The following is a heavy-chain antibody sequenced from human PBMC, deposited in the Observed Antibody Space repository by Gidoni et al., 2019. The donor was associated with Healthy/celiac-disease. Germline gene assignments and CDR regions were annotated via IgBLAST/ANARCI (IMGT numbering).Heavy chain of an antibody. J-gene: IGHJ4*02. D-gene: IGHD3-22*01. CDR1: GFTFSSSA. V-gene: IGHV3-30-3*01. CDR3: ARVDYYDSSGYRDYFDY. CDR2: ISYDGSNK. Sequence: QVQLVESGGGVVQPGRSLRLSCAASGFTFSSSAMHWVRQAPGKGLEWVAVISYDGSNKYYADSVKGRFTISRDNSKNTLYLQMNSLRAEDTAVYYCARVDYYDSSGYRDYFDYWGQGTLVTVSS.